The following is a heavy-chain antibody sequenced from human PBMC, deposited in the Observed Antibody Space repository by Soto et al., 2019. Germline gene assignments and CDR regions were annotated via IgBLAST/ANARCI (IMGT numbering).Heavy chain of an antibody. CDR1: GFTFSSYG. V-gene: IGHV3-30*18. D-gene: IGHD3-22*01. Sequence: GGSLRLSCAASGFTFSSYGMHWVRQAPGKGLEWVAVISYDGSNKYYADSMKGRFTITRDNSKNTLYLQMNSLRAEDTAVYYCAKGARVPLRVTTPNHSSYGTHVWCQATTLTV. CDR2: ISYDGSNK. CDR3: AKGARVPLRVTTPNHSSYGTHV. J-gene: IGHJ6*02.